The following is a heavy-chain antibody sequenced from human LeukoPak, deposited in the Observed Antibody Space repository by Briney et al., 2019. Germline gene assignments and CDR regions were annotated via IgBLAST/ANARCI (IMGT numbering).Heavy chain of an antibody. Sequence: PSETLSLTCTVSGGSISSGSYYWSWIRQPAGKGLEWIGRIYTSGSTNYNPSLKSRVTISVDTSKNQFSLKLSSVTAADTAVYYCASSGSYYFDYWGQGTLVTVSS. CDR1: GGSISSGSYY. J-gene: IGHJ4*02. D-gene: IGHD3-10*01. V-gene: IGHV4-61*02. CDR2: IYTSGST. CDR3: ASSGSYYFDY.